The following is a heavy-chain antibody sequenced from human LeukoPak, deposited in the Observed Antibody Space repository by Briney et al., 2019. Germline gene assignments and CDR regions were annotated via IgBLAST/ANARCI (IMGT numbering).Heavy chain of an antibody. J-gene: IGHJ4*02. D-gene: IGHD3-10*01. CDR2: VSYNGLEI. Sequence: GGSLRLSCAASGFTFSSYGMHWVRQAPGKGLEWLAFVSYNGLEIYYGDSVKGRFTISRDNSRDTVYLQMNSLTPEDTAVYYCVRVRGVMTGPYDYWGQGTLVTVSS. CDR1: GFTFSSYG. V-gene: IGHV3-30*03. CDR3: VRVRGVMTGPYDY.